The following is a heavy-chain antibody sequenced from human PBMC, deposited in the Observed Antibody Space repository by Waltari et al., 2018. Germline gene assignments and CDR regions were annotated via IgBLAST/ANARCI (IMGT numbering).Heavy chain of an antibody. CDR2: ISWNSGSI. D-gene: IGHD6-13*01. J-gene: IGHJ4*02. CDR1: GFTFDDYA. CDR3: AKPRNEQQLGYYFDY. V-gene: IGHV3-9*01. Sequence: EVQLVESGGGLVQPGRSLRLSCAASGFTFDDYAMHWVRQAPGKGLEWVSGISWNSGSIGYADSVKGRFTISRDNAKNSLYLQMNSLRAEDTALYYCAKPRNEQQLGYYFDYWGQGTLVTVSS.